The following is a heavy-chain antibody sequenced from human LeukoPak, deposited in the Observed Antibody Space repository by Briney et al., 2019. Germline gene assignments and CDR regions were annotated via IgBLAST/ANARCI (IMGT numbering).Heavy chain of an antibody. CDR1: GVSFSGNY. CDR2: INHSGST. D-gene: IGHD6-13*01. J-gene: IGHJ4*02. V-gene: IGHV4-34*01. CDR3: ARAPAATCTIDY. Sequence: SETLSLTCAVYGVSFSGNYWTWIRQPPGKGLEWIGEINHSGSTNYNPSLKSRVTISVDTSKNHFSLKLRSVTAADTAVYYCARAPAATCTIDYWGQGTLVTVSS.